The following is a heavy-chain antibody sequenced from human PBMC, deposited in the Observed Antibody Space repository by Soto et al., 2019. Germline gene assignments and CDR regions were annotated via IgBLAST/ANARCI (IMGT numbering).Heavy chain of an antibody. D-gene: IGHD6-19*01. CDR1: GGSISAYY. CDR3: ARLGRYSSGWLGIDY. CDR2: IYYSGST. J-gene: IGHJ4*02. Sequence: SETLSLTCTVSGGSISAYYWSWFRQPPGKGLEWIGYIYYSGSTNYNPSLRSGVTISVDTSKNQFFLRLSSVTAADTAVYYCARLGRYSSGWLGIDYWGRGALVTVSS. V-gene: IGHV4-59*08.